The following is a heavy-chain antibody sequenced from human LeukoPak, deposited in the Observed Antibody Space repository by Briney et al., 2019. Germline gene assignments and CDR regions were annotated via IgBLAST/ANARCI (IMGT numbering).Heavy chain of an antibody. D-gene: IGHD5-18*01. J-gene: IGHJ4*02. V-gene: IGHV4-4*09. CDR2: IYTSGST. CDR3: ARHGRGIQLWLEY. CDR1: GGSISSYY. Sequence: PSETLSLTCTVSGGSISSYYWSWIRQPPGKGLEWIGYIYTSGSTSYNPSLKSRVTISVDTSKNQFSLKLSSVTAADTAVYYCARHGRGIQLWLEYWGQGTLVTVSS.